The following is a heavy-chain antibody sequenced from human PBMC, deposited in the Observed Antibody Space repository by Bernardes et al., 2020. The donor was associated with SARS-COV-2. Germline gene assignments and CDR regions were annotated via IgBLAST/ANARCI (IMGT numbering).Heavy chain of an antibody. CDR2: ISYDGSNK. J-gene: IGHJ3*02. V-gene: IGHV3-30-3*01. D-gene: IGHD3-10*01. Sequence: GGSLRPSCAASGFTFSSYAMHWVRQAPGKGLEWVAAISYDGSNKYYADSVKGRFTIPRDNSKNTLYLQMNSLRAEDTAVYYCAGGWLGGDGLLWFGELTLGAFDIWGQGTMVTVSS. CDR3: AGGWLGGDGLLWFGELTLGAFDI. CDR1: GFTFSSYA.